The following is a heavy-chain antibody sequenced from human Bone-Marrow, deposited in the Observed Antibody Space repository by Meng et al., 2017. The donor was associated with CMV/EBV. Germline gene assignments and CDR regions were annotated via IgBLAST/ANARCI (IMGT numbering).Heavy chain of an antibody. Sequence: GESLKISCAASGFTFSDSGMHWVRQAPGKGLEWVSVISFDGSNIHYADSVKGRFTISRDNAKNSLYLQMYSLRAEDTAVYYCARDGLDYYYGMDVWGQGTTVTVSS. CDR1: GFTFSDSG. CDR3: ARDGLDYYYGMDV. D-gene: IGHD2-2*03. V-gene: IGHV3-30*03. CDR2: ISFDGSNI. J-gene: IGHJ6*02.